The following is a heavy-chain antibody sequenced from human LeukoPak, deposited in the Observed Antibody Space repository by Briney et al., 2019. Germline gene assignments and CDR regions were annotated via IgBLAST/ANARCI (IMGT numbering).Heavy chain of an antibody. V-gene: IGHV3-66*01. CDR3: AREGGMATDS. CDR1: GFTVSSNY. D-gene: IGHD5-24*01. Sequence: GGSLRLSCAASGFTVSSNYMSWVRQSTGKGLEWVSIIYSDGSTYYADSVEGRFTISRDHSQNTLEPQMNRPGAEDPAVYYCAREGGMATDSWGQGTLVTVSS. CDR2: IYSDGST. J-gene: IGHJ4*02.